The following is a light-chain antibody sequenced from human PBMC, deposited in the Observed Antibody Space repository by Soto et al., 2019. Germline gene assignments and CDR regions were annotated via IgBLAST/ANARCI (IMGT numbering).Light chain of an antibody. CDR3: LQHSTCPLP. V-gene: IGKV1-17*01. Sequence: DIQMTQFPSSLSASVGDRVTITCRASQGIRNDLGWYQQKPGKAPKLLIYAASSLQSGVPTRFSGSGSGKEFTLAISSLQPEDPATFYWLQHSTCPLPFGQGTKVQIK. CDR1: QGIRND. CDR2: AAS. J-gene: IGKJ1*01.